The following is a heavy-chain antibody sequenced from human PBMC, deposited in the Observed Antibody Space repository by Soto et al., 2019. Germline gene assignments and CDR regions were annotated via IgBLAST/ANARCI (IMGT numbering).Heavy chain of an antibody. CDR2: IKQDGSEK. CDR1: GFTFSDYY. Sequence: GGSLRLSCAASGFTFSDYYMSWIRQAPGKGLEWVANIKQDGSEKYYVDSVKGRFTISRDNAKNSLYLQMNSLRAEDTAVYYCAREAGSGWYLSGGRHSDYWGQGTLVTVSS. V-gene: IGHV3-7*01. D-gene: IGHD6-19*01. J-gene: IGHJ4*02. CDR3: AREAGSGWYLSGGRHSDY.